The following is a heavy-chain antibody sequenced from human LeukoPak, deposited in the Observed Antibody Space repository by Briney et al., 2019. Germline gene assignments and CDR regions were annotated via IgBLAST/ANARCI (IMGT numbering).Heavy chain of an antibody. J-gene: IGHJ4*02. CDR1: GYTFTSYY. CDR3: ARDLRAFRDAYKNRNYYLDY. D-gene: IGHD5-24*01. CDR2: INPSGGST. Sequence: ASVKVSCKASGYTFTSYYMHWVRQAPGQGLEWMGIINPSGGSTSYAQKFQGRVTMTRDMSTSTAYMELRSLRSDDTAVYYCARDLRAFRDAYKNRNYYLDYWGQGTLVTVSS. V-gene: IGHV1-46*01.